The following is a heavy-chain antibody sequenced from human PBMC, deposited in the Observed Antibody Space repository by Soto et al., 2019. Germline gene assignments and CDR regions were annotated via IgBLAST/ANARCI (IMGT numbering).Heavy chain of an antibody. D-gene: IGHD2-2*01. V-gene: IGHV4-59*08. CDR3: AGRDCSGTNCYYLDYYYMDV. J-gene: IGHJ6*03. CDR1: GGSFSSYY. CDR2: IYYSGST. Sequence: QVQLQESGPGLVRPSETLSLTCTVSGGSFSSYYWTWIRQSPGKGLGGIGYIYYSGSTDYNPSLRGRLAISIDTSKNQFSLRLNSMTAADTAVYYCAGRDCSGTNCYYLDYYYMDVWGKGTTVTVSS.